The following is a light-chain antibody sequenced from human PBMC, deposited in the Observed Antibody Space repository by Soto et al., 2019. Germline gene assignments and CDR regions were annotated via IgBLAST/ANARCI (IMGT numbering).Light chain of an antibody. J-gene: IGLJ1*01. CDR1: SNDVGIYNY. CDR2: DVS. Sequence: QSALTQPRSVSGSPGQSVTISCTGTSNDVGIYNYVSWYQQHPDKAPQLMIYDVSNRPSVVPDRFSGSKSGNTASLTISGLQAEDEADYYCSSSTSRTTFVFGTGTMVPVL. CDR3: SSSTSRTTFV. V-gene: IGLV2-11*01.